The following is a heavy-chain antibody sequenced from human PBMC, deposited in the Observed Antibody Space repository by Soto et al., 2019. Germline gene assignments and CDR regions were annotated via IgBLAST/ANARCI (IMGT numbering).Heavy chain of an antibody. CDR1: GYTFTSYA. D-gene: IGHD2-2*01. V-gene: IGHV1-18*01. Sequence: GASVKVSCKASGYTFTSYAMHWVRQAPGQRLEWMGWISAYNGNTNYAQKLQGRVTMTTDTSTSTAYMELRSLRSDDTAVYYCARVIIVLVPAATDHNWFDPWGQGTLVTVSS. CDR2: ISAYNGNT. J-gene: IGHJ5*02. CDR3: ARVIIVLVPAATDHNWFDP.